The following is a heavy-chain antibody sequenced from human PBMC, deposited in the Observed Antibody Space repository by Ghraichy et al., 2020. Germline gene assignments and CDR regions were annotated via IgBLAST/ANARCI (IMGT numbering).Heavy chain of an antibody. CDR2: IYSGGST. CDR1: GFTVSSNY. Sequence: GGSLRLSCAASGFTVSSNYMSWVRQAPGKGLEWVLVIYSGGSTYYADSVKGRFTISRDNSKNTLYLQMNSLRAEDTAVYYCAREGSSGFHPGWGQGTLVTVSS. D-gene: IGHD3-10*01. CDR3: AREGSSGFHPG. J-gene: IGHJ4*02. V-gene: IGHV3-66*02.